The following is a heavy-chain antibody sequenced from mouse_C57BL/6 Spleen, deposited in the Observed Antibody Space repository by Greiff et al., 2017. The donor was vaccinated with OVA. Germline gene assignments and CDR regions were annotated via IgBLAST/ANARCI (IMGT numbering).Heavy chain of an antibody. J-gene: IGHJ2*01. D-gene: IGHD1-2*01. V-gene: IGHV1-82*01. CDR2: IYPGDGDT. CDR1: GYAFSSSW. CDR3: ARSFLITGFDY. Sequence: QVQLKQSGPELVKPGASVKISCKASGYAFSSSWMNWVKQRPGKGLEWIGRIYPGDGDTNYNGKFKGKATLTADKSSSTAYMQRSSLTSEDSAVYFCARSFLITGFDYWGQGTTLTVSS.